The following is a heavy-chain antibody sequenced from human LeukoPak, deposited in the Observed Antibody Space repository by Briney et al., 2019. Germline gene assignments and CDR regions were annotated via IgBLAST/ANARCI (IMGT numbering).Heavy chain of an antibody. CDR1: GYTFTAYF. J-gene: IGHJ4*02. CDR3: GRRYYFDY. V-gene: IGHV1-46*01. CDR2: INPSGGST. Sequence: ASVKVSCKASGYTFTAYFIHWVRQAPGQGLEWMGIINPSGGSTSYAQKFQGRVTMTRDTSTSTVYMELSSLRSEDTAVYYCGRRYYFDYWGQGTLVTVSS.